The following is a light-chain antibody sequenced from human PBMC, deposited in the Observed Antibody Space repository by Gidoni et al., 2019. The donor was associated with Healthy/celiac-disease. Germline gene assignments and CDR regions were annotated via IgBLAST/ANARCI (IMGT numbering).Light chain of an antibody. V-gene: IGKV1-5*03. CDR2: KAS. Sequence: DSHMTQSPSTLSASVGDRVTITCRASQSISSWLAWYQQKPGKAPKLLIYKASSLESGVPSRFSGSGSGTEFTLTISSLQPDDFATYYCQQYNSYPYTFGQGTKLEIK. J-gene: IGKJ2*01. CDR3: QQYNSYPYT. CDR1: QSISSW.